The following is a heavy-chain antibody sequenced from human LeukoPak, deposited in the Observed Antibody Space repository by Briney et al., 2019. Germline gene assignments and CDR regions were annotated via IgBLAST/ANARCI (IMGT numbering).Heavy chain of an antibody. CDR3: AKGIYDMDV. Sequence: GGSLRLSCAASGFTFSSYAMSWVRQAPGKGLEWVSTISGSSRSTYYADPVKGRFAISRDNSKNTLYLQMNSLRAEDTAVYFCAKGIYDMDVWGQGTTVTVSS. J-gene: IGHJ6*02. CDR1: GFTFSSYA. V-gene: IGHV3-23*01. CDR2: ISGSSRST.